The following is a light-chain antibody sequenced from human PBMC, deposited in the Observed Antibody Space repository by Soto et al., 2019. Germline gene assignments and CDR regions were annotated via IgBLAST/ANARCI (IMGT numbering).Light chain of an antibody. CDR2: GAS. CDR1: QSIRSNF. V-gene: IGKV3-20*01. Sequence: EIVMTQSPATLSVSPGERATLSCRASQSIRSNFLAWYQQKPGQAPSLLIYGASNRATGIPDRFSGSGSGTDFTLTISRLGPEDFAVYYGQQCVSSPWTFGQGTKVDIK. J-gene: IGKJ1*01. CDR3: QQCVSSPWT.